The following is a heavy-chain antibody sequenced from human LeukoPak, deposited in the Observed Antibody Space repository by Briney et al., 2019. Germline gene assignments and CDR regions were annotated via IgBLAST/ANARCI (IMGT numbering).Heavy chain of an antibody. CDR3: ARDKAEDSSHFYMDV. V-gene: IGHV1-2*02. CDR1: GYTFIDYY. Sequence: ASVKVSCKASGYTFIDYYVHWVRQAPGQGLEWMGWINPNSGGTKYAQRFQTRVTMTRDTSITTAYIELSSLRSDDTAVYYCARDKAEDSSHFYMDVWGKGTTVTVSS. J-gene: IGHJ6*03. D-gene: IGHD6-13*01. CDR2: INPNSGGT.